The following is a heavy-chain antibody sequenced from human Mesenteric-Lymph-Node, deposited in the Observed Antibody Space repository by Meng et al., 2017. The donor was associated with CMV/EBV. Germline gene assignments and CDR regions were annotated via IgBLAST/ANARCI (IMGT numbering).Heavy chain of an antibody. Sequence: SQTLSLTCAVYGGSFSGYYWTWIRQPPGKGLEWIGEINHSGRIKYNPSLKSRVTISIDTSENQFSLKLSSVTAADAAVYYCARGGHWGQGTLVTVSS. J-gene: IGHJ4*02. V-gene: IGHV4-34*01. CDR2: INHSGRI. CDR1: GGSFSGYY. CDR3: ARGGH.